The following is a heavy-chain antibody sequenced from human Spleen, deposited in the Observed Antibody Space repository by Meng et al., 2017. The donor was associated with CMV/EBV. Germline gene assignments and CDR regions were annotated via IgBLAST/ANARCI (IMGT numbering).Heavy chain of an antibody. CDR1: GGTFSSYA. CDR3: ARGGYYGSGSPRTLDWFDP. J-gene: IGHJ5*02. D-gene: IGHD3-10*01. Sequence: QVQLGVSGAEVKKPGSTVKVSCKASGGTFSSYAISWVRQAPGQGLEWMGGIIPIFGTANYAQKFQGRVTITADESTSTAYMELSSLRSEDTAVYYCARGGYYGSGSPRTLDWFDPWGQGTLVTVSS. CDR2: IIPIFGTA. V-gene: IGHV1-69*12.